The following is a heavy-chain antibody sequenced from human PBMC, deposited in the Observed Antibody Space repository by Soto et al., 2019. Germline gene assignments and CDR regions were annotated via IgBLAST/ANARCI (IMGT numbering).Heavy chain of an antibody. V-gene: IGHV4-59*01. D-gene: IGHD4-17*01. Sequence: PSETLSLTCTVSGGSISSYYWSWIRQPPGKGLEWIGYIYYSRSTNYNPSIKSRVTISVDTPKNQFSLKLSSVTAADTAVYYCARRYGASFDYWGQGTLVTVS. CDR1: GGSISSYY. CDR3: ARRYGASFDY. CDR2: IYYSRST. J-gene: IGHJ4*02.